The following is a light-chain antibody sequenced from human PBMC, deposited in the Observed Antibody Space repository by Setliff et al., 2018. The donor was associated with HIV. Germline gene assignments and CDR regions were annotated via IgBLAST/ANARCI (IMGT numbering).Light chain of an antibody. CDR1: SGAVTSGLF. CDR3: LLFYSGVRV. J-gene: IGLJ2*01. V-gene: IGLV7-46*01. Sequence: QAVVTQEPSLTVSPGGTVTLTCASDSGAVTSGLFPYWFQQKPGQAPRTLIYDAGTKLSSTPARFSGSLLGGKAALTLSGAQPEDEADYYCLLFYSGVRVFGGGTKVTV. CDR2: DAG.